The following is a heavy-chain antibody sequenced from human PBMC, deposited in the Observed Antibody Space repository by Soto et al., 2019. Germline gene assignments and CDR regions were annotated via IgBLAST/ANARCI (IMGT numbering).Heavy chain of an antibody. Sequence: LSVSCEASRFTFSRYAMRCVHQAPGKGLEWVSAISGSGGSTYYADSVKGRFTISRDNSKNTLYLQMNSLRAEDTAVYYCARVMEYSSSSSAFDSWGQGTMVTVSS. D-gene: IGHD6-6*01. CDR1: RFTFSRYA. CDR2: ISGSGGST. CDR3: ARVMEYSSSSSAFDS. V-gene: IGHV3-23*01. J-gene: IGHJ3*02.